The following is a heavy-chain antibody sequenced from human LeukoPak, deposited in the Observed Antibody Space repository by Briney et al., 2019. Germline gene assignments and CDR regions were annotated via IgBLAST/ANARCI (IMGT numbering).Heavy chain of an antibody. Sequence: SETLSLTCAVYGGSFSGYYWSWIRQPPGKGLEWIGEINHSGSTNYNPSLKSRVTISVDTSKNQFSLKLSSVTAADPAVYYCARLGSNGDYYYYYMDVWGKGTTVTVSS. CDR2: INHSGST. J-gene: IGHJ6*03. CDR3: ARLGSNGDYYYYYMDV. CDR1: GGSFSGYY. D-gene: IGHD4-11*01. V-gene: IGHV4-34*01.